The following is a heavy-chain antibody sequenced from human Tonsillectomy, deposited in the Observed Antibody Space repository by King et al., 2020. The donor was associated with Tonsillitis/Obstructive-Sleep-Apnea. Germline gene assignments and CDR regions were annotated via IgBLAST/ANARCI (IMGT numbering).Heavy chain of an antibody. CDR2: ISSSSSYT. CDR3: ARDRGRRSRSGSWSWFDP. D-gene: IGHD6-13*01. CDR1: GFTFSDYY. V-gene: IGHV3-11*06. J-gene: IGHJ5*02. Sequence: VQLVESGGGLVKPGGSLRLSCAASGFTFSDYYMSWIRQAPGKGLEWVSYISSSSSYTNYADSVKGRFTISRDNAKNSLYLQMNSLRAEDTAVYYCARDRGRRSRSGSWSWFDPWGQGTLVTVSS.